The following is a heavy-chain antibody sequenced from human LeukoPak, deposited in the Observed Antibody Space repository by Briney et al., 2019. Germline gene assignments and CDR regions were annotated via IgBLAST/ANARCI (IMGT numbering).Heavy chain of an antibody. CDR3: AREGPRGNSQFDY. D-gene: IGHD2/OR15-2a*01. CDR2: IWYDGSNK. J-gene: IGHJ4*02. Sequence: GGSLRLSCAASGFTFGSYGMHWVRQAPGKGLEWVALIWYDGSNKYYTDSVKGRLTISRDNSKNTLYLQMDSLRAEDTAVYYCAREGPRGNSQFDYWGQGTLVTVSS. CDR1: GFTFGSYG. V-gene: IGHV3-33*01.